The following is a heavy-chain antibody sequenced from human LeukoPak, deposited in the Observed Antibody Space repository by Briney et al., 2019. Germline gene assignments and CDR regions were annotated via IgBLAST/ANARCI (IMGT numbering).Heavy chain of an antibody. CDR2: INSDGSST. CDR1: GFTFSSYW. CDR3: ARGMRITMVRGVIPHDY. D-gene: IGHD3-10*01. J-gene: IGHJ4*02. V-gene: IGHV3-74*01. Sequence: PGGSLRLSCAASGFTFSSYWMHWVRQAPGKGLVWVLRINSDGSSTSYADSVKGRFTISRDNAKNTLYLQMNSLRAEDTAVYYCARGMRITMVRGVIPHDYWGQGTLVTVSS.